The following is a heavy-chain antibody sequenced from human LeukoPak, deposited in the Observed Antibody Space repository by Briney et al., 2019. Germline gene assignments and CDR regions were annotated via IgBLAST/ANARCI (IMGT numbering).Heavy chain of an antibody. D-gene: IGHD6-19*01. J-gene: IGHJ4*02. CDR1: GFTFSSYW. CDR2: IKQDGSER. V-gene: IGHV3-7*03. Sequence: AGGSLRLSCAASGFTFSSYWMTWVRQAPGKGLEWVANIKQDGSERNYVDSVKGRSTISRDNAKNSLYLQMNTLRDEDTAVYYCATGAGCGYWGQGTLVTVSS. CDR3: ATGAGCGY.